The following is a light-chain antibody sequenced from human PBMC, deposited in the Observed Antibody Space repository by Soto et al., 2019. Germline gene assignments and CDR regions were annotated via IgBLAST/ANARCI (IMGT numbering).Light chain of an antibody. CDR1: QSFLYSSNNKNY. Sequence: DIVMTQSPDSLAVSLGERATINCKSSQSFLYSSNNKNYLAWYQQKPGQPPKMXIYWESTRESGVPDQLSGSGSGTDLNLTISRLQAEDVAVYYCQQYYSTPITFGQGTRLDI. CDR2: WES. J-gene: IGKJ5*01. V-gene: IGKV4-1*01. CDR3: QQYYSTPIT.